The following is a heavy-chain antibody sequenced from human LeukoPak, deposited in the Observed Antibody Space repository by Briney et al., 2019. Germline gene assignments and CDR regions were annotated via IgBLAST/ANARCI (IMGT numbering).Heavy chain of an antibody. CDR1: GFTFSSYA. CDR3: AKGPLVVALYNWFDP. Sequence: GGSLRLSCAASGFTFSSYAMSWVRQAPGKGLEWVSAIGGSGGSTYYADSVKGRFTISRDNSKNTLYLQMNSLRAEDTAVYYCAKGPLVVALYNWFDPWGQGTLVTVSS. CDR2: IGGSGGST. D-gene: IGHD2-15*01. V-gene: IGHV3-23*01. J-gene: IGHJ5*02.